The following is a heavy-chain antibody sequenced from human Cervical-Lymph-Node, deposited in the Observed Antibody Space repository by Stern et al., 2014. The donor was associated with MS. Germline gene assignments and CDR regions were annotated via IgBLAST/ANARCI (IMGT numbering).Heavy chain of an antibody. D-gene: IGHD2-8*02. V-gene: IGHV1-69*01. CDR3: AREWGDHTGNRFDS. CDR2: LMPLFGTS. CDR1: GGVFSRYP. Sequence: QVQLVQSGAEVRKPGSSVKVSCKASGGVFSRYPTSWVRQAPGEGLEWMGDLMPLFGTSHSVQKFQGRLSMTADESTSTAFRELSRLRSEDTALYCCAREWGDHTGNRFDSWGQGTLVTVSS. J-gene: IGHJ4*02.